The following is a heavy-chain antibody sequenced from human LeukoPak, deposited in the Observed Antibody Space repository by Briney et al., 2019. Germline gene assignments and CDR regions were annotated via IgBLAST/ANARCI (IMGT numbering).Heavy chain of an antibody. J-gene: IGHJ4*02. V-gene: IGHV4-30-2*01. Sequence: SETLSLTCTVSGGSISSGGHSWSWIRQPPGKGLEWIGYIYHSGSGSTYYNPSLKSRVTISIDKSKNQFSLKLNSVTAADTAVYYCARGRERYSYGRLDYWGQGTLVTVSS. D-gene: IGHD5-18*01. CDR1: GGSISSGGHS. CDR2: IYHSGSGST. CDR3: ARGRERYSYGRLDY.